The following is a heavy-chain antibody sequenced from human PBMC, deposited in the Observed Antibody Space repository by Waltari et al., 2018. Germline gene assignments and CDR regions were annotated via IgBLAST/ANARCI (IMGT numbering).Heavy chain of an antibody. CDR1: GGSISSRSYY. J-gene: IGHJ4*02. CDR2: IYYSGST. D-gene: IGHD3-22*01. Sequence: QLQLQESGPGLVKPSETLSLTCTVSGGSISSRSYYWGWIRQPPGKGLEWIGSIYYSGSTYYNPSLKSRVTISVDTSKNQFSLKLSSVTAADTAVYYCASFPDDSSGYFRSDFDYWGQGTLVTVSS. V-gene: IGHV4-39*07. CDR3: ASFPDDSSGYFRSDFDY.